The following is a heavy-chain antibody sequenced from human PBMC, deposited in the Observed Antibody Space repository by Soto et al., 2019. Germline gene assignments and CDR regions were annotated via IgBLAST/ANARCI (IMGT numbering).Heavy chain of an antibody. J-gene: IGHJ4*02. Sequence: GGSLRLSCAASGFSFTNFAMSWVRQAPGKGLEWVAGIGASGDITWYADSVKGRLSISRDNSKNTLYLQLNSLRFEDTAVYYCAKDDFTDRGDDYYDYWGPGTLVTVSS. V-gene: IGHV3-23*01. CDR2: IGASGDIT. D-gene: IGHD2-21*02. CDR3: AKDDFTDRGDDYYDY. CDR1: GFSFTNFA.